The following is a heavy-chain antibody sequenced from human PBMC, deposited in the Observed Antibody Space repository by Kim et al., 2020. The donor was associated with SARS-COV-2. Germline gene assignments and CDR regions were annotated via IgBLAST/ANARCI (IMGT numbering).Heavy chain of an antibody. CDR3: ANSPPGIAAAGTSYYFDY. Sequence: GGSLRLSCAASGFTFSSYAMSWVRQAPGKGLEWVSAISGSGGSTYYADSVKGRFTISRDNSKNTLYLQMNSLRAEDTAVYYCANSPPGIAAAGTSYYFDYWGQGTLVTVSS. J-gene: IGHJ4*02. CDR2: ISGSGGST. V-gene: IGHV3-23*01. D-gene: IGHD6-13*01. CDR1: GFTFSSYA.